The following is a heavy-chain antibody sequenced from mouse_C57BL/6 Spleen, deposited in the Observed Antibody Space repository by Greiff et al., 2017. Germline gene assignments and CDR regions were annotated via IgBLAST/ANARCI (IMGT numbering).Heavy chain of an antibody. D-gene: IGHD2-3*01. J-gene: IGHJ2*01. CDR1: GFTFSDYY. CDR2: ISNGGGST. Sequence: EVKLVESGGGLVQPGGSLKISCAASGFTFSDYYMYWVRQTPEKRLEWVAYISNGGGSTYYPDTVKGRFTISRDNAKNTLYLQMSRLKSADTAMYYCARHDGYYFGYWGQGTTLTVSS. V-gene: IGHV5-12*01. CDR3: ARHDGYYFGY.